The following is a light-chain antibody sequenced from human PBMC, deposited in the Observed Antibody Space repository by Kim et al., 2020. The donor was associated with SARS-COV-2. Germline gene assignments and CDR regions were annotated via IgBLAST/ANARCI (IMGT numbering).Light chain of an antibody. J-gene: IGLJ2*01. Sequence: SVTISLTGTSSDVGGYKYVAWYKQHPGKDPKIMIYDVSKRPSGVPDRCSGSKSGNTAYLTSSGLQAEDEADYYCCSYAGSYTHVVFGGGTQLTVL. CDR1: SSDVGGYKY. V-gene: IGLV2-11*02. CDR2: DVS. CDR3: CSYAGSYTHVV.